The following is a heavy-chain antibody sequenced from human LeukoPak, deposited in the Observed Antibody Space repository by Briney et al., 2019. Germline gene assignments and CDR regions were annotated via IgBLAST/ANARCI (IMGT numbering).Heavy chain of an antibody. CDR1: GITFSNYA. CDR3: ASFQGRFFLPSDY. V-gene: IGHV1-69*01. Sequence: SVKVSCKASGITFSNYANSWVRQAPGQGLEWMGGVIPIFGTADYARKFQGRVTITADEFTNTAYTELSSLRSEDTAVYYCASFQGRFFLPSDYWGQGTLVTVSS. J-gene: IGHJ4*02. CDR2: VIPIFGTA. D-gene: IGHD2/OR15-2a*01.